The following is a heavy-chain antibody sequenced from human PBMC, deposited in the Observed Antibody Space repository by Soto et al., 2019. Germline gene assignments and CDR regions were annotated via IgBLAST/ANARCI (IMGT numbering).Heavy chain of an antibody. V-gene: IGHV1-69*13. CDR3: AVEYSSSSSGAFDI. CDR2: IIPIFGTA. J-gene: IGHJ3*02. D-gene: IGHD6-6*01. Sequence: ASVKVSCKASGGTFSSYAISWVRQAPGQGLEWMGGIIPIFGTANYAQKFQGRVTITADESTSTAYMELSSLRSEDTAVYYRAVEYSSSSSGAFDIWGQGTMVTVSS. CDR1: GGTFSSYA.